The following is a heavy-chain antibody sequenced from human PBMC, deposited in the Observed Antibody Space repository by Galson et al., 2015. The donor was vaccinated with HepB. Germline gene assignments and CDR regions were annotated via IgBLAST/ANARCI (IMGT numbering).Heavy chain of an antibody. D-gene: IGHD2-15*01. CDR3: AYWSGGSCYSHGFDI. J-gene: IGHJ3*02. V-gene: IGHV3-23*01. CDR1: GFTFSGYA. Sequence: SLRLSCAGSGFTFSGYAMGWVRQAPGKGLEWVSSISASTTSTFYADSVKGRFTISRDNSKNTLFLQMNSLRAEDSAVYYCAYWSGGSCYSHGFDIRGQGTAVTVSS. CDR2: ISASTTST.